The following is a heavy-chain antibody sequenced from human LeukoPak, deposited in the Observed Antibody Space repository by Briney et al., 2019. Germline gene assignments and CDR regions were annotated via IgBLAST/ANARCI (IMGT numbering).Heavy chain of an antibody. J-gene: IGHJ4*02. CDR3: AKRLAHTGFDY. Sequence: GGSLRLSCAASGFTFTSLAMSRFRQAQGKGLEWVSTISGSGGGTYYADSVKGRFTISRDNSKNTLYLQMNSLRAEDTAVYYCAKRLAHTGFDYWGQGTLVTVSS. V-gene: IGHV3-23*01. D-gene: IGHD2-21*01. CDR2: ISGSGGGT. CDR1: GFTFTSLA.